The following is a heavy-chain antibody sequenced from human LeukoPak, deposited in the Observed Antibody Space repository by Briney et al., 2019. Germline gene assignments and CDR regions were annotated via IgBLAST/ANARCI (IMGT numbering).Heavy chain of an antibody. D-gene: IGHD3-22*01. V-gene: IGHV4-34*01. CDR3: ARGDSSGYYFHWFDP. CDR2: INHSGST. Sequence: PSETLSLTCAVYGGSFSGYYWSWIRQPPGKGLEWIGEINHSGSTNYNPSLKSRVTISVDTSKNQFSLKLSSVTAADTAVYYCARGDSSGYYFHWFDPWGQGTLVTVSS. J-gene: IGHJ5*02. CDR1: GGSFSGYY.